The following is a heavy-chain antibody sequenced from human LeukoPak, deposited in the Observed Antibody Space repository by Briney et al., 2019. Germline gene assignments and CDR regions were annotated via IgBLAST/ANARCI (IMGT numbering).Heavy chain of an antibody. D-gene: IGHD4-11*01. CDR3: AITLRPVDYGNSNPDFDY. CDR1: GGTFSSYA. J-gene: IGHJ4*02. V-gene: IGHV1-69*05. CDR2: IIPIFGTA. Sequence: SVKVSCKASGGTFSSYAISWVRQAPGQGLEWMGGIIPIFGTANYAQKFQGRVTITTDESTSTAYMELSSLRSEDTAVYYCAITLRPVDYGNSNPDFDYWGQGTLVTVSS.